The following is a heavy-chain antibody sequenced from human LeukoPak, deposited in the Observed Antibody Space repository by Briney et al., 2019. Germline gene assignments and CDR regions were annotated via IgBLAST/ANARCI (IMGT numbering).Heavy chain of an antibody. D-gene: IGHD2-2*01. CDR1: GFTFSSYA. CDR3: AKQIVVVPAANFDY. J-gene: IGHJ4*02. CDR2: ISGSGGST. Sequence: PGGSLRLSCAASGFTFSSYAMSWVRQAPGKGLEWVSAISGSGGSTYYADSVKGRFTISRDNSKNTLYLQMSSLRAEDTAVYYCAKQIVVVPAANFDYWGQGTLVTVSS. V-gene: IGHV3-23*01.